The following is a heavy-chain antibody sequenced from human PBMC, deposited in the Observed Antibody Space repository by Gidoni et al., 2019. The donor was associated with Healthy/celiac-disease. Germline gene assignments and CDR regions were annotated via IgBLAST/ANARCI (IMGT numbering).Heavy chain of an antibody. V-gene: IGHV3-23*01. CDR3: AKEGSDYGEFAY. CDR2: ISGRGGST. CDR1: GFTFSSDA. Sequence: EVQLLESGGGLVQPGGSLRLACAAAGFTFSSDAMSWVRQAPGKGLEWVSAISGRGGSTYYADSVKGRFTISRDNSKNTLYLQMNSLRAEDTAVYYCAKEGSDYGEFAYWGQGTLVTVSS. D-gene: IGHD4-17*01. J-gene: IGHJ4*02.